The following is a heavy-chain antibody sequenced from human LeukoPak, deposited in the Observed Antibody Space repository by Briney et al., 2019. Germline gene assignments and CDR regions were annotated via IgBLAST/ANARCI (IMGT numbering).Heavy chain of an antibody. V-gene: IGHV3-23*01. CDR1: GFTLSSYA. J-gene: IGHJ4*02. D-gene: IGHD2-21*01. CDR2: ISVSGNT. Sequence: GGSLRLSCAASGFTLSSYAMSWVRQAPGKGLEWVSAISVSGNTYHADSVKGRFTISRDSSKNTLYLQMNRLRAEDAAVYYCAKAPVTTCSGAYCYPFDYWGRGTLVTVSS. CDR3: AKAPVTTCSGAYCYPFDY.